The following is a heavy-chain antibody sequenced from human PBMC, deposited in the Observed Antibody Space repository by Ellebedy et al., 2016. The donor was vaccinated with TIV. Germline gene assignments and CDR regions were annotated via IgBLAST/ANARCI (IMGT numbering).Heavy chain of an antibody. V-gene: IGHV3-15*01. CDR3: TTVYRYNYDSV. Sequence: PGGSLRLSCAASRFTFSNAWMNWVRQAPGKGLEWVGRIKSKTDGGAADYAAPVKGRFTISRDDSKNTLYLQMNSLKTEDTAVYFCTTVYRYNYDSVWGQGTLVTVSS. CDR2: IKSKTDGGAA. J-gene: IGHJ4*02. CDR1: RFTFSNAW. D-gene: IGHD5-18*01.